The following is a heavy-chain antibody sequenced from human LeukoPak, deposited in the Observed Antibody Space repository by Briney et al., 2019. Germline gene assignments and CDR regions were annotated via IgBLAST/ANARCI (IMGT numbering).Heavy chain of an antibody. CDR2: IYHSGST. Sequence: PSETLSLTCAVSGGSISSSNWWSWVRQPPGKGLEWIGEIYHSGSTNCNPSLKSRVTISVDKPKNQFSLKLSSVTAADTAVYYCARVRYSDSSVLTRKRSYYFDYWGQGTLVTVSS. CDR3: ARVRYSDSSVLTRKRSYYFDY. V-gene: IGHV4-4*02. CDR1: GGSISSSNW. J-gene: IGHJ4*02. D-gene: IGHD3-22*01.